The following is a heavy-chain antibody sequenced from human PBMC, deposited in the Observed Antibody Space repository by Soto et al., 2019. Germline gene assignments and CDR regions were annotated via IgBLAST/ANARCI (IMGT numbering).Heavy chain of an antibody. J-gene: IGHJ6*02. Sequence: QVQLVQSGAELRKPGSSVKVSCKASGGTFSDFTINWVRQAPGQRLEWMGGIIPIFDTANYAEKFQGRVTITADESTSTSYMEVSSLRSEDTAVYYCARNGTLTDYSYGMDVWGQGTMVTVSS. CDR1: GGTFSDFT. CDR2: IIPIFDTA. CDR3: ARNGTLTDYSYGMDV. V-gene: IGHV1-69*01. D-gene: IGHD1-1*01.